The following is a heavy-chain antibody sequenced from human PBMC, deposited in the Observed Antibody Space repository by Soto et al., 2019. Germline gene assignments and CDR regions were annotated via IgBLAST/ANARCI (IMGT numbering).Heavy chain of an antibody. CDR2: IYWDDDK. V-gene: IGHV2-5*02. Sequence: QITLKESSPTLGKPTQTLTLTCTFSGFSLSTSGVGVGWIRQPPGKALEWLALIYWDDDKRYSPSLKSRLTITKDTSKNQVVLTMTNMDPVDTATYYCAHRHLRSRLGTVTTGHAFDIWGQGTMVTVSS. CDR3: AHRHLRSRLGTVTTGHAFDI. CDR1: GFSLSTSGVG. D-gene: IGHD4-17*01. J-gene: IGHJ3*02.